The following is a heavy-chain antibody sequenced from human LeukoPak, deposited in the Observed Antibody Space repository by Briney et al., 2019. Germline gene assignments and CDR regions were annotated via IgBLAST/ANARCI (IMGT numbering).Heavy chain of an antibody. Sequence: GGSLRLSCAASGFSFSTCGMHWVRQAPGKGLEWVALISYDGSNKYYADSVKGRFTISRDNSKNTLYLQMNSLKTEDTAVYYCGAGILFLDYWGQGTLVTVSS. CDR3: GAGILFLDY. CDR1: GFSFSTCG. CDR2: ISYDGSNK. J-gene: IGHJ4*02. D-gene: IGHD3-3*01. V-gene: IGHV3-30*03.